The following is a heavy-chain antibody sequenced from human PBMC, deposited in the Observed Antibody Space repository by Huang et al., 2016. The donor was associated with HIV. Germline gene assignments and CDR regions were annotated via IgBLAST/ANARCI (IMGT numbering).Heavy chain of an antibody. Sequence: QVHLVESGGGVVQPGGSLRHSCAASGFKLSGFGRHWVRQAPGKGLVWVAVSSDDGRSQFYTDSVKGRFTISRDNSDNTLSLQMKGLRPDDTAVYYCAKESRWFSDFDHWGQGVLVSVSS. CDR2: SSDDGRSQ. CDR3: AKESRWFSDFDH. J-gene: IGHJ4*02. D-gene: IGHD2-15*01. V-gene: IGHV3-30*18. CDR1: GFKLSGFG.